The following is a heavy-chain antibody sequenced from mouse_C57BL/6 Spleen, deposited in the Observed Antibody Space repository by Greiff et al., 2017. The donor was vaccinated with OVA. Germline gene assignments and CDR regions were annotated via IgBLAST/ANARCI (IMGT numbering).Heavy chain of an antibody. V-gene: IGHV5-9-1*02. J-gene: IGHJ1*03. D-gene: IGHD1-1*01. CDR2: ISSGCDYI. Sequence: EVMLVESGEGLVKPGGSLKLSCAASGFTFSSYAMSWVRQTPEKRLEWVAYISSGCDYIYYADTVKGRFTISRDNARNPLYLQMSSLKSEDTAMYYCTRGSDYYGSSHWYFDVWGTGTTVTVSS. CDR3: TRGSDYYGSSHWYFDV. CDR1: GFTFSSYA.